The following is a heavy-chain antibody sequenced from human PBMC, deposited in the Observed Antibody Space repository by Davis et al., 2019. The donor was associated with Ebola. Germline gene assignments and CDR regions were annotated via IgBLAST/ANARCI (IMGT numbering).Heavy chain of an antibody. Sequence: GESLKISCAASGFTFSSYSMNWVRQAPGKGLEWVSSISSRSSYIYYADSVKGRFTISRDNAKNSMYLQMNSLRAEDTAVYYCAKQGPWNNYYYGMDVWGQGTTVTVSS. CDR2: ISSRSSYI. V-gene: IGHV3-21*01. J-gene: IGHJ6*02. D-gene: IGHD1/OR15-1a*01. CDR3: AKQGPWNNYYYGMDV. CDR1: GFTFSSYS.